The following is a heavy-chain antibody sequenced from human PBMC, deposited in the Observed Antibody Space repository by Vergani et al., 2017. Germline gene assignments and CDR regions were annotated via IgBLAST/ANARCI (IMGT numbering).Heavy chain of an antibody. V-gene: IGHV1-46*01. Sequence: QVQLVQSGAEVKKPGASVKVSCKASGYTFTSYYMHLVRQAPGQGLEWMGIINPSGGSTSYAQKFQGRVTMTRDTSTSTVYMELSSLRSEDTAVYYCASEGIAAAGTGGVDYWGQGTLVTVSS. CDR1: GYTFTSYY. CDR2: INPSGGST. D-gene: IGHD6-13*01. J-gene: IGHJ4*02. CDR3: ASEGIAAAGTGGVDY.